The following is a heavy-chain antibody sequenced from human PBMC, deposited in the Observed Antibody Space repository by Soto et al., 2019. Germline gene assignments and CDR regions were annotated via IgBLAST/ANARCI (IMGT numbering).Heavy chain of an antibody. J-gene: IGHJ6*02. Sequence: QVQLVQSGAEVKKPGASVNVSCKTSGYTFSTYGIAWVRQAPGQGPEWMGWIRHYNGNTDYAQKFHDRVIMTADTSTSPAYLEVRSLPSDDMAVFYCARVFLPHYYCGLDVWGQGTRVSISS. CDR3: ARVFLPHYYCGLDV. CDR1: GYTFSTYG. V-gene: IGHV1-18*03. CDR2: IRHYNGNT.